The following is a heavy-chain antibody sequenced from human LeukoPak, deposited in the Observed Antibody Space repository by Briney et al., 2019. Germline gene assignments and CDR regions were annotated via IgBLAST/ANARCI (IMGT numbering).Heavy chain of an antibody. D-gene: IGHD3-3*01. CDR1: GFTFSSYW. J-gene: IGHJ4*02. Sequence: GGSLRLSCAASGFTFSSYWRSWVRQAPGKGLEWLANIKHDGSEKYYVDSVKGRFTISRDNAKNSLYLQMNSLRAEDTAVYYCARAYYDFWSGSRGYWGQGTLVTVSS. CDR2: IKHDGSEK. CDR3: ARAYYDFWSGSRGY. V-gene: IGHV3-7*01.